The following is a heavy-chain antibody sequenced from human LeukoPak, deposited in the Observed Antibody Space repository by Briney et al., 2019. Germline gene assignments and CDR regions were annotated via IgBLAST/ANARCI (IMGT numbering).Heavy chain of an antibody. CDR1: GFTFSDYY. Sequence: GGSLRLSCAASGFTFSDYYMIWIRQAPGKGLEWVSYISSSSSRTNYADSVKGRFTISRDNARNSLYLQMYSLRAEDTAVYYCAKERRTGSGAALDYWGPRTLVTVSS. J-gene: IGHJ4*02. CDR3: AKERRTGSGAALDY. D-gene: IGHD6-19*01. CDR2: ISSSSSRT. V-gene: IGHV3-11*06.